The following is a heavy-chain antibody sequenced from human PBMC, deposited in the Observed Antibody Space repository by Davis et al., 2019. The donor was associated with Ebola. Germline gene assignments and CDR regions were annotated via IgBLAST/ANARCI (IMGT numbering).Heavy chain of an antibody. Sequence: GGSLRLSCAASGFTFSSYGMHWVRQAPGKGLEWVAVISYDGSNKYYADSVKGRFTISRDNSKNTLYLQMNSLRAEDTAVYYCARPVDTAMGYYYGMDVWGKGTTVTVSS. D-gene: IGHD5-18*01. CDR2: ISYDGSNK. V-gene: IGHV3-30*03. CDR3: ARPVDTAMGYYYGMDV. CDR1: GFTFSSYG. J-gene: IGHJ6*04.